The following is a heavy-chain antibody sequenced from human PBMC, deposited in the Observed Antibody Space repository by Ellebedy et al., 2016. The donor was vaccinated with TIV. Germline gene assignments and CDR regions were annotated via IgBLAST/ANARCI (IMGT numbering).Heavy chain of an antibody. CDR3: ARGRGVRFPQFQDYGGNSGFDY. CDR2: INHSGST. CDR1: GGSFSGYY. Sequence: SETLSLTXAVYGGSFSGYYWSWIRQPPGKGLEWIGKINHSGSTNYNPSLKSRVTISVDTSKNQFSLKLSSVTAADTAVYYCARGRGVRFPQFQDYGGNSGFDYWGQGTLVTVSS. J-gene: IGHJ4*02. D-gene: IGHD4-23*01. V-gene: IGHV4-34*01.